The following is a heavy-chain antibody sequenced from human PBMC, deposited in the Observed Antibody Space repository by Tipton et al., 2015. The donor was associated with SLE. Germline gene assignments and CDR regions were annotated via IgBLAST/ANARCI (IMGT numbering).Heavy chain of an antibody. CDR2: GYYIGST. J-gene: IGHJ3*02. CDR3: ARALWVDKDFEVPLAIRLRAFDI. V-gene: IGHV4-61*05. D-gene: IGHD2-2*02. CDR1: GGSISSSSYY. Sequence: TLSLTCTVSGGSISSSSYYWGWIRQPPGKGLEWIGYGYYIGSTNYNPSLKSRLTISVDTSKNQFSLRLSSVSAADTAMYYCARALWVDKDFEVPLAIRLRAFDIWGQGRMVTVSS.